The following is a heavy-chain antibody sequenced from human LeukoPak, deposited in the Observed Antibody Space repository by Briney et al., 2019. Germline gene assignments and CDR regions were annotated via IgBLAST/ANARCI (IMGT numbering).Heavy chain of an antibody. CDR1: EFTFSNYV. D-gene: IGHD2-8*01. V-gene: IGHV3-23*01. CDR2: VSGTGGST. CDR3: AGGGV. Sequence: GGSLRLSCAASEFTFSNYVMSWVRQAPGKGLVSVSTVSGTGGSTHYADSVKGRFTISRDNSKDTLYLQMNSLRVEDTAVYYCAGGGVWGQGTLVTVSS. J-gene: IGHJ4*02.